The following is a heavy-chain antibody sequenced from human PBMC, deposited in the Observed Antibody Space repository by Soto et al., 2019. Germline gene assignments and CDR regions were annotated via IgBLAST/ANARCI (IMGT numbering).Heavy chain of an antibody. CDR3: AREPPRKPWVYHYGMDV. CDR1: GGSIKGYY. V-gene: IGHV4-59*01. D-gene: IGHD3-16*01. Sequence: SETLSLTCTVSGGSIKGYYWSWIRQPPGKGLEWIGYIYYTGSTTYNPSLKSRVTISLDTSKNQFSLRLNSMTAADTAVYYCAREPPRKPWVYHYGMDVWGHGTAVTVSS. CDR2: IYYTGST. J-gene: IGHJ6*02.